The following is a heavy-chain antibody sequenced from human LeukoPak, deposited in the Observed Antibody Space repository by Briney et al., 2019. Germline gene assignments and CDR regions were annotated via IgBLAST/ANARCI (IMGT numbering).Heavy chain of an antibody. J-gene: IGHJ4*02. Sequence: SGGSLRLSCAASGFTFSSYGMSWVRQAPGKGLEWVSAISGSGGSTYYADSVKGRFTISRDNAKNSLYLQMNSLRAEDTAVYYCAKMYGGTYIGSWGQGTLVTVSA. CDR2: ISGSGGST. V-gene: IGHV3-23*01. D-gene: IGHD1-26*01. CDR3: AKMYGGTYIGS. CDR1: GFTFSSYG.